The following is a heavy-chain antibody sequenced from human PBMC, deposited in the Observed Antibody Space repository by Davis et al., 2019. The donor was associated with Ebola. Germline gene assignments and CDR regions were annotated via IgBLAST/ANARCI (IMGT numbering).Heavy chain of an antibody. CDR1: GFTFSNAW. CDR3: AKNPILDY. J-gene: IGHJ4*02. V-gene: IGHV3-23*01. Sequence: PGGSLRLSCAASGFTFSNAWMTWVRQAPGKGPEWVSTISGRGVNTYYADSVQGRFTISRDNSGVMLYLQLNGLRGDDTATYYCAKNPILDYWGQGTLVTVSS. CDR2: ISGRGVNT.